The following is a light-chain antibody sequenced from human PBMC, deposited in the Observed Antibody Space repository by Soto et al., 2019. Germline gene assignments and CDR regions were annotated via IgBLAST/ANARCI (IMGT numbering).Light chain of an antibody. V-gene: IGLV1-40*01. Sequence: QSVLTQPPSVSGAPGQRVSISCTGSTSNIGAGYHVHWYQQFPGTAPKLLMYDNTNRPSGVPDRFSGSKSGTSASLAITGLKAEDEADYYCQSYDSSLSSYVFGTGTKLTV. J-gene: IGLJ1*01. CDR1: TSNIGAGYH. CDR2: DNT. CDR3: QSYDSSLSSYV.